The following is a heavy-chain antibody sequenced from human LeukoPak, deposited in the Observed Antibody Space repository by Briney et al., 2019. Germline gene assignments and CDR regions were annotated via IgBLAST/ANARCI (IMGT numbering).Heavy chain of an antibody. D-gene: IGHD6-19*01. CDR2: IYYSGST. CDR1: GGSNSSYY. Sequence: SETLSLTCTVSGGSNSSYYWSWIRQPPGKGLEWIGYIYYSGSTNYNPSLKSRVTISVDTSKNQFSLKLSSVTAADTAVYYCARVAGALDYWGQGTLVTVSS. J-gene: IGHJ4*02. V-gene: IGHV4-59*01. CDR3: ARVAGALDY.